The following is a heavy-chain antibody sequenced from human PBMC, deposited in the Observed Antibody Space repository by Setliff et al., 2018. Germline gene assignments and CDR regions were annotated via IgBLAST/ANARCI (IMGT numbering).Heavy chain of an antibody. D-gene: IGHD2-21*01. Sequence: SETLSLTCTVSGDSISRRRNYWGWFRQPAGKELEWIGQIYTSWSTNYNPSLKSRVTISVDTSKNQFSLKLNSVTAADTAVYYCARAFIVAPTLFFRRRKGNYMDVWGKGTTVTVSS. CDR2: IYTSWST. V-gene: IGHV4-61*09. CDR1: GDSISRRRNY. CDR3: ARAFIVAPTLFFRRRKGNYMDV. J-gene: IGHJ6*03.